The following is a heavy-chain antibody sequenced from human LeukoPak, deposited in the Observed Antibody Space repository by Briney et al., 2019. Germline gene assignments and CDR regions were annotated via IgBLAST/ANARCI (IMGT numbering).Heavy chain of an antibody. D-gene: IGHD2-2*01. J-gene: IGHJ4*02. CDR1: GFTFNYYA. CDR2: IYYSGST. CDR3: AKGGSKYQLIDY. Sequence: GSLRLSCATSGFTFNYYAMSWVRQPPGKGLEWIGGIYYSGSTYYNPSLMSRVTISVDTSKNQFSLKLSSVTAADTAVYYCAKGGSKYQLIDYWGQGTLVTVSS. V-gene: IGHV4-4*02.